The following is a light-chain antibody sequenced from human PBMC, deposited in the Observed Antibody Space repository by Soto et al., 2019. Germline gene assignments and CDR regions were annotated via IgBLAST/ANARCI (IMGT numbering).Light chain of an antibody. J-gene: IGLJ1*01. CDR3: CSWVGSNTFYF. V-gene: IGLV2-23*02. Sequence: QSALTQPASVSGSPGQSITISCTGTTTDVGSYNLVSWYQQHPGRAPKLMIYEVSRRPSGVSNRFSGSKSGNTASLTISGLQAEDEADYYCCSWVGSNTFYFFGTGTKLTVL. CDR2: EVS. CDR1: TTDVGSYNL.